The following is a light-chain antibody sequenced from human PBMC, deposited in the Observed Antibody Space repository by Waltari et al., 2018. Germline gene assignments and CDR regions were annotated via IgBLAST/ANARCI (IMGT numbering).Light chain of an antibody. Sequence: SSELTQDPAVSVALGPTVRVTFQGESLRTYYTTWYHQKPGQAPVLVIYGKNKRPSGIPDRFSGSSSGNTASLTITGAQAEDEADYYCHSRDTSGDHVVFGGGTKLTVL. CDR3: HSRDTSGDHVV. CDR2: GKN. CDR1: SLRTYY. J-gene: IGLJ2*01. V-gene: IGLV3-19*01.